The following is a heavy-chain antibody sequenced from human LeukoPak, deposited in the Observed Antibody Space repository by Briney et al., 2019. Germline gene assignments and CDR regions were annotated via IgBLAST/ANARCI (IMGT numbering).Heavy chain of an antibody. D-gene: IGHD2-15*01. V-gene: IGHV1-3*01. Sequence: GASVKVSCKASGYTFTSYAMHWVRQAPGQRLEWMGWINAGNGNTKYSQKFQGRVTITRDTSASTAYMELSRLRSDDTAVYYCARDGGYCSGGSCYVFDYWGQGTLVTVSS. CDR2: INAGNGNT. J-gene: IGHJ4*02. CDR3: ARDGGYCSGGSCYVFDY. CDR1: GYTFTSYA.